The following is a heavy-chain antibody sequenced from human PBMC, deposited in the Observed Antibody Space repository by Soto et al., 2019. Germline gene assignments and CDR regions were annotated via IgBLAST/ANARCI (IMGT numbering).Heavy chain of an antibody. CDR1: GFTVSNSY. CDR2: IYSGGST. CDR3: ARDRIEYCSGGSCYLYMDV. Sequence: GSLRLSCAASGFTVSNSYMTWVRQAPGKGLEWVSVIYSGGSTYYADSLKGRFTISRDNSKNTLYLQMNSLRAEDTALYYCARDRIEYCSGGSCYLYMDVWGKGTTVTVSS. D-gene: IGHD2-15*01. J-gene: IGHJ6*03. V-gene: IGHV3-66*01.